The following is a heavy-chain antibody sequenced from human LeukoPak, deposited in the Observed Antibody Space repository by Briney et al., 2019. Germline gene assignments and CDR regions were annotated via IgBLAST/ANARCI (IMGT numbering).Heavy chain of an antibody. CDR3: ARVGGDYRESGYYFDY. J-gene: IGHJ4*02. V-gene: IGHV1-69*13. CDR2: IIPIFGTA. D-gene: IGHD3-3*01. CDR1: GGTFSSYA. Sequence: WASVKVSCKASGGTFSSYAISWVRQAPGQGLEWMGVIIPIFGTANYAQKFQGRVTITADESTSTAYMELSGLRSEDTAVYYCARVGGDYRESGYYFDYWGQGTLVTVSS.